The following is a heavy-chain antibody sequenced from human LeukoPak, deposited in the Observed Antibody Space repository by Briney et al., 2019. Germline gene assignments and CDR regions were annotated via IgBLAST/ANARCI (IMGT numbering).Heavy chain of an antibody. D-gene: IGHD6-13*01. Sequence: GGSLRLSCAASGFSFSSYSMNWVRQAPGKGLEWVSSISTSSSYIYYADSVKGRFTISRDNAKNSLYLQMNSLRAEDTAVYYCASAGLVYSSGWYLETPFDYWGQGTLVTVSS. CDR2: ISTSSSYI. J-gene: IGHJ4*02. CDR1: GFSFSSYS. V-gene: IGHV3-21*01. CDR3: ASAGLVYSSGWYLETPFDY.